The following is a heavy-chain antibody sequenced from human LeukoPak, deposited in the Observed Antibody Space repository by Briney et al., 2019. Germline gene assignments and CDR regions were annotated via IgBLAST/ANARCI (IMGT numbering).Heavy chain of an antibody. J-gene: IGHJ4*02. Sequence: SETLSLTCTVSGGSMSSYYWTLIRQPPGKGLEWIGHIYYTGSTNYNPSLKSCVSISLDTSKRQFSLKLTAVTAADTAVYYCAGGWSYFDYWGQGTLVTVSS. D-gene: IGHD2-15*01. CDR2: IYYTGST. V-gene: IGHV4-59*01. CDR1: GGSMSSYY. CDR3: AGGWSYFDY.